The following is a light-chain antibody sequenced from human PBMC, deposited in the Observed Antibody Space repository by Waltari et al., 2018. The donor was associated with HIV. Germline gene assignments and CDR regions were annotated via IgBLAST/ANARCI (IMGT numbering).Light chain of an antibody. J-gene: IGLJ3*02. CDR3: AAWDDSLSGPWV. CDR2: RNN. CDR1: SSNIGSNY. Sequence: QSVLTQPPSVSGPPGQRVSISCSGSSSNIGSNYVYCYQPLPGTAPKLLIYRNNQRPSGVPDRFSGSKSGTSASLAISGLRSEDEADYYCAAWDDSLSGPWVFGGGTKLTVL. V-gene: IGLV1-47*01.